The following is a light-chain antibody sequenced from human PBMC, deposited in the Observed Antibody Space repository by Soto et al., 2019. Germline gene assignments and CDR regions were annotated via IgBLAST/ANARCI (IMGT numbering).Light chain of an antibody. CDR2: GAS. J-gene: IGKJ1*01. Sequence: EIVLTQSPGTLSVSPGERVTLSCRASQSVSSNYLAWYQQKPGQAPRLLIYGASSRATGIPDRFSGSGSGTDFTLTIRRLEPEDFAVYYCQQYGSSYPWTFGQGTKVDIK. CDR3: QQYGSSYPWT. V-gene: IGKV3-20*01. CDR1: QSVSSNY.